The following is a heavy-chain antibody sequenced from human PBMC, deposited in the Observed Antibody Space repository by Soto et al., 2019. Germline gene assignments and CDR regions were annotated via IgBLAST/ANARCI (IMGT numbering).Heavy chain of an antibody. CDR1: GGSISSADYY. CDR2: FHSSGAT. Sequence: QVQLQESGPGLVKPSQTLSLTCTVSGGSISSADYYWSWIRQPPGKGLEWIGYFHSSGATYKDPSRKSRVTISLDTSKNQISLKLDSVTAADTAVYYCASIWFGDFDYWGHGTLVTVSS. J-gene: IGHJ4*01. D-gene: IGHD3-10*01. CDR3: ASIWFGDFDY. V-gene: IGHV4-30-4*01.